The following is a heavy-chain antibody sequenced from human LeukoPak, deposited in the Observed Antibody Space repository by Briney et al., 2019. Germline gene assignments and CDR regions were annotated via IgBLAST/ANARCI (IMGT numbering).Heavy chain of an antibody. D-gene: IGHD3-3*01. CDR3: ARDRLMIFGVVIGDFDY. CDR2: ISYDGDNK. J-gene: IGHJ4*02. Sequence: GGFLRLSCAASGFTFTSYVMHWVRQAPGKGLGWVATISYDGDNKYYADSVKGRFTISRDNSKNTLYLQMNSLRPEDTAVFYCARDRLMIFGVVIGDFDYWGQGTLVTVSS. CDR1: GFTFTSYV. V-gene: IGHV3-30-3*01.